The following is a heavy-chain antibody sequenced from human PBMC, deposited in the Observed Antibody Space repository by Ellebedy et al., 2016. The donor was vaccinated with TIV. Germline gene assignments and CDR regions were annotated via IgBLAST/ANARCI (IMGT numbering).Heavy chain of an antibody. V-gene: IGHV3-23*01. D-gene: IGHD5-18*01. J-gene: IGHJ5*02. CDR1: GFTFSSYW. CDR3: ARDGDTAIVILSSWFDP. CDR2: ISGSGGST. Sequence: GESLKISCAASGFTFSSYWMSWVRQAPGKGLEWVSAISGSGGSTYYADSVKGRFTISRDNSKNTLYLQMNSLRAEDTAVYYCARDGDTAIVILSSWFDPWGQGTLVTVSS.